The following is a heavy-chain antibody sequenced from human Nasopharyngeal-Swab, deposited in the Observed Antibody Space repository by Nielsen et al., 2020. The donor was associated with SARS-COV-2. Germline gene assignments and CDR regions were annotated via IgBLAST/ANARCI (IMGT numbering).Heavy chain of an antibody. J-gene: IGHJ5*02. CDR2: FDPEDGET. CDR3: ATEPAMVRGGWFDP. D-gene: IGHD3-10*01. CDR1: GYTLTELS. Sequence: ASVKVSCKVSGYTLTELSMYWVRQAPGKGLEWMGGFDPEDGETIYAQKFQGRVTMTEDTSTDTAYMELSSLRSEDTAVYYCATEPAMVRGGWFDPWGQGTLVTVSS. V-gene: IGHV1-24*01.